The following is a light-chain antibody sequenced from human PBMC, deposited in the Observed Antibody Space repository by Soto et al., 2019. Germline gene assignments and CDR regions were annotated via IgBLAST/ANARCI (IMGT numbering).Light chain of an antibody. CDR3: SSYTSSSTLV. CDR1: SSDVGSYNL. CDR2: EGS. Sequence: QSVLTQPASVSGSPGQSITISCTGTSSDVGSYNLVSWYQQHPGKAPKLIIYEGSKRPSGVSNRFSGSKSGNTASLTISGLQAEDEADYYCSSYTSSSTLVFGTGTKLTVL. V-gene: IGLV2-14*02. J-gene: IGLJ1*01.